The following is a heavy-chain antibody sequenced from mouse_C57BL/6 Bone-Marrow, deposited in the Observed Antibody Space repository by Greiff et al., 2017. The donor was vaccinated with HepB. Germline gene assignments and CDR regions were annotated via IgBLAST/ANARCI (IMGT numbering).Heavy chain of an antibody. CDR2: IDPENGDT. J-gene: IGHJ3*01. CDR1: GFNIKDDY. CDR3: TPPHLDSSGPGFAY. V-gene: IGHV14-4*01. Sequence: EVKLVESGAELVRPGASVKLSCTASGFNIKDDYMHWVKQRPEQGLEWIGWIDPENGDTEYASKFQGKATITADTSSNTAYLQLSSLTSEDTAVYYCTPPHLDSSGPGFAYWGQGTLVTVSA. D-gene: IGHD3-2*02.